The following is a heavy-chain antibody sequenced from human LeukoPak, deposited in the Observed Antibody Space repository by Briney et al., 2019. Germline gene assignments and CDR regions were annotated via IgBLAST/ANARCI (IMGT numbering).Heavy chain of an antibody. V-gene: IGHV1-3*04. Sequence: GASVKVSCKASGYTFINHAIHWVRQAPGQRLEWMGWINIGNGNTKHSQNFQGRLTISRDTSATTAYMDLSSLRSEDTAVFYCARRLGRSFDYWGQGTLVTVSS. CDR1: GYTFINHA. CDR3: ARRLGRSFDY. CDR2: INIGNGNT. J-gene: IGHJ4*02. D-gene: IGHD2-21*01.